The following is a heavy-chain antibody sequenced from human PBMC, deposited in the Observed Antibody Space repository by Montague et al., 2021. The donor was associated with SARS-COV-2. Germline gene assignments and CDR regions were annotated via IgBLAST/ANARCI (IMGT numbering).Heavy chain of an antibody. D-gene: IGHD3-10*01. CDR1: GGSISSSNW. V-gene: IGHV4-4*02. Sequence: SETRSLTCAVSGGSISSSNWWSWVRQPPGKGLEWIWEIYHSGSTXXNTXXXSRVTISVDKSKNQFSLKLSSVTAADTAVYYCASRGAGWFGSNPERFDYWGQGTLVTVSS. CDR2: IYHSGST. J-gene: IGHJ4*02. CDR3: ASRGAGWFGSNPERFDY.